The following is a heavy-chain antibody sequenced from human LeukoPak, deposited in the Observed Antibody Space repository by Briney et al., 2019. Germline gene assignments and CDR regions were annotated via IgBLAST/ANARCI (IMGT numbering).Heavy chain of an antibody. J-gene: IGHJ4*02. CDR1: GFTFSSYA. CDR3: AKDHMVRGVLDY. D-gene: IGHD3-10*01. Sequence: PGGSLRLSCAASGFTFSSYAMSWVRQAPGKGLKWVSAISGSGGSTYYADSVKGRFTISRDNSKNTLYLQMNSLRAEDTAVYYCAKDHMVRGVLDYWGQGTLVTVSS. V-gene: IGHV3-23*01. CDR2: ISGSGGST.